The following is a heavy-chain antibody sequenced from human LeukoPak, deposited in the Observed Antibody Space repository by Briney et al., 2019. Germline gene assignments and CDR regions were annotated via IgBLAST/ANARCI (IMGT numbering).Heavy chain of an antibody. J-gene: IGHJ5*02. CDR3: ARTKGLVPAATWWFDP. CDR2: INHSGST. D-gene: IGHD2-2*01. Sequence: NPSETLSLTCAVYGGSFSGYYWSWIRQPPGKGLEWIGEINHSGSTNYNPSLKSRVTISVDTSKNQFSLKLRFVTAADTAVYYCARTKGLVPAATWWFDPWGQGTLVTVSS. V-gene: IGHV4-34*01. CDR1: GGSFSGYY.